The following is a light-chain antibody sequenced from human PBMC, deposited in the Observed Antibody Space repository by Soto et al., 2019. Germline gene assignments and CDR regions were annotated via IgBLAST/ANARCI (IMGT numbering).Light chain of an antibody. J-gene: IGKJ1*01. Sequence: EIVMTQSPATLSVSPGERVTLSCRASQSAISNLAWYQQKPGQTPRLLIYDASTRATDIPARFSGSGSGTDFTLTISGLQSDDFALYYCQQYNKWPPWTFGQGTKVDIK. CDR3: QQYNKWPPWT. V-gene: IGKV3-15*01. CDR1: QSAISN. CDR2: DAS.